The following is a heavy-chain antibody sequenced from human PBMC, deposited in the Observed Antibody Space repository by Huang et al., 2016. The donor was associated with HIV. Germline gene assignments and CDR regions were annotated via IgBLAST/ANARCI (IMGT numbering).Heavy chain of an antibody. CDR2: NIPMLGTA. CDR3: ARAFYDDDILTVIIDV. V-gene: IGHV1-69*13. D-gene: IGHD3-9*01. CDR1: GGTCSNFV. J-gene: IGHJ6*03. Sequence: QVQVVQSGDEVKKLGYSVKVSCMASGGTCSNFVITWVRQAPKQGLEWMGGNIPMLGTANYAKRFQGRVPSTADESASAASMGLGGLSSADTALYYCARAFYDDDILTVIIDVWGKGTTVTVSS.